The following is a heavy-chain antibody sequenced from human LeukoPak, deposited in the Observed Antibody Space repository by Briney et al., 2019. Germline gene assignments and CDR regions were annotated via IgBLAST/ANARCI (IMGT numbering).Heavy chain of an antibody. V-gene: IGHV3-53*01. CDR2: IYGGGNT. J-gene: IGHJ4*02. CDR3: VRDESD. Sequence: GGSLRLSCAASGFIISDNYMSWVRQAPGKGLEWVSIIYGGGNTYYADSVKGRFTISRDNSKNTLYLQMDSLRAEDTAVYYCVRDESDWGQGTLVTVTS. CDR1: GFIISDNY.